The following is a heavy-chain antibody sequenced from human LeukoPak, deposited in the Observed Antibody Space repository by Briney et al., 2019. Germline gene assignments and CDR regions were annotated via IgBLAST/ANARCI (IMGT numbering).Heavy chain of an antibody. CDR2: INHSGST. J-gene: IGHJ6*02. CDR1: GGSFSGYY. D-gene: IGHD4-17*01. Sequence: SETLSLTCAVYGGSFSGYYWSWIRQPPGKGLEWIGEINHSGSTNYNPSLESRVTISVDTSKNQFSLKLSSLSAADTAVYYCARDVRTVPYYYYGMDVWGQGTTVTVSS. V-gene: IGHV4-34*01. CDR3: ARDVRTVPYYYYGMDV.